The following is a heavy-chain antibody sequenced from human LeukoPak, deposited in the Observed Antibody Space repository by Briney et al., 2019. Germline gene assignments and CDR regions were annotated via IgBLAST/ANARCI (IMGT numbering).Heavy chain of an antibody. D-gene: IGHD6-19*01. J-gene: IGHJ4*02. CDR3: ARVGYSSGWLRD. Sequence: EGSLRLSCAASGFTVSTNYMSWVRQAPGKGLEWVSVIYSGGSTYYADSVKGRFTISRDNSKNTLYLQMNSLRAEDTAVYYCARVGYSSGWLRDWGQGTLVTVSS. CDR2: IYSGGST. CDR1: GFTVSTNY. V-gene: IGHV3-53*01.